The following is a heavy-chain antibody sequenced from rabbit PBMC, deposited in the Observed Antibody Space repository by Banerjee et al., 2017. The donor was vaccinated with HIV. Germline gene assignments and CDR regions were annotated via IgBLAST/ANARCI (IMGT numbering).Heavy chain of an antibody. D-gene: IGHD1-1*01. V-gene: IGHV1S45*01. Sequence: QEQLVESGGGLVQPGGSLKLSCKASGFDFSSYGVSWVRQAPGKGLEWIACIATSSGSTYYASWAKGRFTISKTSSTTVTLQMTSLTAADTATYFCARGSYSGYTAAGYFNLWGQGTLVTVS. CDR2: IATSSGST. CDR1: GFDFSSYG. J-gene: IGHJ4*01. CDR3: ARGSYSGYTAAGYFNL.